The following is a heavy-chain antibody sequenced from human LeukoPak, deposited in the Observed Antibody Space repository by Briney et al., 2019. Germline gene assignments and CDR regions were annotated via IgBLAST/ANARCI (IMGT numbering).Heavy chain of an antibody. J-gene: IGHJ4*02. CDR3: ARKGYYDFWSGYEEFFDY. Sequence: ASVKASCKASGYTFTGYYMHWARQAPGQGLEWMGWINPNSGGTNYAQKFQGRVTMTRDTSISTAYMELSRLRSDDTAVYYCARKGYYDFWSGYEEFFDYWGQGTLVTVSS. V-gene: IGHV1-2*02. CDR1: GYTFTGYY. CDR2: INPNSGGT. D-gene: IGHD3-3*01.